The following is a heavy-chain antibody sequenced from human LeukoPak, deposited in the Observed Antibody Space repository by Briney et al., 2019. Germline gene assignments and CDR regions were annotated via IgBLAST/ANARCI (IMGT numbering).Heavy chain of an antibody. D-gene: IGHD1-1*01. CDR3: ARAPSPGTFDY. CDR1: GGSIGTRDYY. J-gene: IGHJ4*02. Sequence: PSETLSLTCTVSGGSIGTRDYYWGWIRQPPGKGLEWIGSIYYSGSTYYNPSLKSRVTISVDTSKNQFSLKLSSVTAADTAVYYCARAPSPGTFDYWGQGTLVTVSS. V-gene: IGHV4-39*01. CDR2: IYYSGST.